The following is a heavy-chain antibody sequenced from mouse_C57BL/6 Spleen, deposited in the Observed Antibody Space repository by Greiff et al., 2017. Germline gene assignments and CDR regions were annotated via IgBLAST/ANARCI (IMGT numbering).Heavy chain of an antibody. CDR1: GYAFSSSW. Sequence: VQLQQSGPELVKPGASVKISCKASGYAFSSSWMNWVKQRPGKGLEWIGRIYPGDGDTNYNGKFKGKATLTADKSSSTAYMQLSSLTSEDSAVYFCARSQLGLDYWGQGTTLTVSS. CDR2: IYPGDGDT. J-gene: IGHJ2*01. V-gene: IGHV1-82*01. D-gene: IGHD4-1*02. CDR3: ARSQLGLDY.